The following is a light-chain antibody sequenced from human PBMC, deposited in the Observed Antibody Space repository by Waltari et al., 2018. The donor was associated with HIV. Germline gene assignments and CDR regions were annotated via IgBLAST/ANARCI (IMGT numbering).Light chain of an antibody. Sequence: DIQLTQSPSFMSASVGDRVTITCRASQAITSYLAWYQQKLGKAPKLLIYSASSLKRGVPARFSDGGSETEFSLTISILQPEDSATYSCQQLHTYPFTFGQGTKLEIK. J-gene: IGKJ2*01. V-gene: IGKV1-9*01. CDR1: QAITSY. CDR2: SAS. CDR3: QQLHTYPFT.